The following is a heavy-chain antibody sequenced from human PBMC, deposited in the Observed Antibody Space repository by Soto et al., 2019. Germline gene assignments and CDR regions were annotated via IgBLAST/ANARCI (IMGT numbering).Heavy chain of an antibody. D-gene: IGHD1-26*01. CDR1: GGSISSSNW. V-gene: IGHV4-4*02. Sequence: PSLTCAVSGGSISSSNWWSWVRQPPGKGLEWIGEIYHSGSTNYNPSLKSRVTISVDRSKNQFSLKLSSVTAADTAVYYCARVWELIGWFDPWGQGTLVTVSS. CDR3: ARVWELIGWFDP. J-gene: IGHJ5*02. CDR2: IYHSGST.